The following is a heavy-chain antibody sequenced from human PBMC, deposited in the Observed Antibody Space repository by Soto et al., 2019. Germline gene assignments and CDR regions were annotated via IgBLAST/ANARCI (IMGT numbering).Heavy chain of an antibody. CDR1: GFTFSSYA. CDR2: ISYDGSNK. Sequence: GGSLRLSCAASGFTFSSYAMHWVRQAPGKGLEWVAVISYDGSNKYYADSVKGRFTISRDNSKNTLYLQMNSLRAEDTAVYYCARADYGDYNAFDIWGQGTMVTVSS. CDR3: ARADYGDYNAFDI. D-gene: IGHD4-17*01. J-gene: IGHJ3*02. V-gene: IGHV3-30*04.